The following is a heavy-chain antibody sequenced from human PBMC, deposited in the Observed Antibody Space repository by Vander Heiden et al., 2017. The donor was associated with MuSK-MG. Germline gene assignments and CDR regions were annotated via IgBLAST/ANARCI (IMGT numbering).Heavy chain of an antibody. CDR1: GFTFDDYA. V-gene: IGHV3-9*01. CDR3: AKDMYGHYYYYMDV. Sequence: EVQLVESGGGLVQPGRSLRLSCAASGFTFDDYAMHWVRQAPGKGLEWVSGISWNSGSIGYADSVKGRFTISRDNAKNSLYLQMNSLSAEDTALYYCAKDMYGHYYYYMDVWGKGTTVTVSS. D-gene: IGHD2-8*01. CDR2: ISWNSGSI. J-gene: IGHJ6*03.